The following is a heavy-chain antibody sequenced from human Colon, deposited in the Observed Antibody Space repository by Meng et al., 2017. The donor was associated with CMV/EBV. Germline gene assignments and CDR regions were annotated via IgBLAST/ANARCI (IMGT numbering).Heavy chain of an antibody. V-gene: IGHV1-2*02. D-gene: IGHD3-16*01. CDR3: ASHSSYVWGSHH. CDR1: GYSFTGYY. CDR2: MDPTTGRT. Sequence: QVRLVQSGAEVGMPGASVKVSCKASGYSFTGYYIHWVRQAPGQGLEWMGWMDPTTGRTDYAQKFQGTVTMTRDTSISTAYLELSRLTSDDTAVYYCASHSSYVWGSHHWGQGTLVTVSS. J-gene: IGHJ1*01.